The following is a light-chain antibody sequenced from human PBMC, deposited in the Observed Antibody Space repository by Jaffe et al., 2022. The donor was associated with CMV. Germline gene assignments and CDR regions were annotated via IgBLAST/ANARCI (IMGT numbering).Light chain of an antibody. Sequence: SSELTQDPAVSVALGQTVTITCQGASLRRFYANWYQQKPGQAPLLVIYDKNNRPSGIPDRFSGSTSGYTASLTITGAQAEDEADYYCNSRDSSNDHRVVFGGGTKLTVL. CDR3: NSRDSSNDHRVV. CDR2: DKN. J-gene: IGLJ2*01. CDR1: SLRRFY. V-gene: IGLV3-19*01.